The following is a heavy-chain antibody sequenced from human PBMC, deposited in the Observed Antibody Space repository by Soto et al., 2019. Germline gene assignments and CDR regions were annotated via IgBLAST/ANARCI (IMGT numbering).Heavy chain of an antibody. Sequence: GGSLRLSCAASGFTFSSYAMSWVRQAPGKGLEWVSAISGSGGSTYYADSVKGRFTISRDTSKNTLYLQMNSLRAEATAVYYCAKGTARVNWFDLLGQGILVSVSS. D-gene: IGHD2-21*02. CDR1: GFTFSSYA. CDR3: AKGTARVNWFDL. J-gene: IGHJ5*02. V-gene: IGHV3-23*01. CDR2: ISGSGGST.